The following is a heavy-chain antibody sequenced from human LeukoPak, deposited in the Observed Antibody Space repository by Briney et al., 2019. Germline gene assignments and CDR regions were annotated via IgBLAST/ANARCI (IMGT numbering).Heavy chain of an antibody. CDR2: IYYSGST. V-gene: IGHV4-39*07. Sequence: SETLSLTCTVSGGSISSSSYYWGWIRQPPGKGLEWIGSIYYSGSTYYNPSLKGRVTISVDTSKNQFSLKLSSVTAADTAVYYCARQLRSVIVVGATDYFDYWGQGTLVTVSS. CDR3: ARQLRSVIVVGATDYFDY. J-gene: IGHJ4*02. D-gene: IGHD2-15*01. CDR1: GGSISSSSYY.